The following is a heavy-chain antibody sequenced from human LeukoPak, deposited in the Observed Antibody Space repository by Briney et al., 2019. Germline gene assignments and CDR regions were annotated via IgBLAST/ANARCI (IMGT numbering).Heavy chain of an antibody. CDR2: IWSDGTHK. D-gene: IGHD1-26*01. CDR3: AKSNSESQTTVGN. CDR1: GFTFNTYG. V-gene: IGHV3-33*06. J-gene: IGHJ4*02. Sequence: GGSLRLSCAASGFTFNTYGMHWVRQAPGKGLEWVAVIWSDGTHKYYSDSVKGRFTISRDNSKNTLYLEMSSLRVEDTAVYYCAKSNSESQTTVGNWGQGTLVTVSS.